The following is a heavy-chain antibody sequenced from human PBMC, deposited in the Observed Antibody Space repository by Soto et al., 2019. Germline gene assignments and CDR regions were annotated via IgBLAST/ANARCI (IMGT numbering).Heavy chain of an antibody. CDR3: ARDLDVGYDS. CDR2: AYFTGVA. CDR1: GGSISGYY. Sequence: SETLSLTCTVSGGSISGYYWSWIRQPPGKGLEWVGYAYFTGVANYNPSLESRVTISVDTSKNQFSLRLTSVTAADTAVYYCARDLDVGYDSWGLGPPVTVSS. D-gene: IGHD5-12*01. V-gene: IGHV4-59*01. J-gene: IGHJ4*02.